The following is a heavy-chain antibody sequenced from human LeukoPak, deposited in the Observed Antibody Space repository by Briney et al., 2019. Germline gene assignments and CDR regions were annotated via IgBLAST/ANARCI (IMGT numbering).Heavy chain of an antibody. J-gene: IGHJ6*02. V-gene: IGHV4-39*01. CDR3: ARRGSSWATVDV. D-gene: IGHD6-13*01. Sequence: PSETLSLTCTVSGGSISSSSYYWGWIRQRPGKGLEWIGSISYSGGTYYNPSLKSRLTISVDTSNNQFSLKLSSVTAADTAVYYCARRGSSWATVDVWGPGTAVPVSS. CDR2: ISYSGGT. CDR1: GGSISSSSYY.